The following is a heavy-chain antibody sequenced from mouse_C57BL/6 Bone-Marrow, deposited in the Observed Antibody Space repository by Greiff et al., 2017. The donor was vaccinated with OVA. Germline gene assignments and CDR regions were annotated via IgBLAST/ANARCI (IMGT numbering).Heavy chain of an antibody. J-gene: IGHJ3*01. CDR3: ARLRELDWFAC. V-gene: IGHV2-2*01. Sequence: VQLQQSGPGLVQPSQSLSITCTASGFSLTSYGVHWVRQSPGKGLEWLGVIWSGGSTDYNAAFLSRLSISKDNSKSQVFFKMNSLQADDTAIYFCARLRELDWFACWGQGTLVTVT. CDR1: GFSLTSYG. CDR2: IWSGGST.